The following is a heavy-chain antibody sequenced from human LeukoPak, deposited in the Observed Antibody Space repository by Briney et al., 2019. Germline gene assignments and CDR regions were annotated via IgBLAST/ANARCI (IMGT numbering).Heavy chain of an antibody. Sequence: TETLSLTCTVSGGSISSSSYYWGWIRQPPGKGLEWIGSIYYSGSTYYNPSLKSRVTISVDTSKNQFSLKLSSVTAADTAVYYCAREGRVPYYYYYMDVWGKGTTVTVSS. J-gene: IGHJ6*03. CDR1: GGSISSSSYY. CDR2: IYYSGST. V-gene: IGHV4-39*07. CDR3: AREGRVPYYYYYMDV.